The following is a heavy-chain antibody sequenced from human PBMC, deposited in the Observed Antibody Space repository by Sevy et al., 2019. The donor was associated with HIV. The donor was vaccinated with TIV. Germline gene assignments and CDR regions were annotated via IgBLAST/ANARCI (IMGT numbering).Heavy chain of an antibody. D-gene: IGHD3-22*01. J-gene: IGHJ4*02. V-gene: IGHV3-23*01. CDR2: ISTSGDNT. CDR3: AKDVVGGYYDSSGYSDH. CDR1: GFTFSNYA. Sequence: GGSLRLSCAASGFTFSNYAMSWVRQAPGKGLQWVSVISTSGDNTYYADSVKGRFTISRDNSQNTLDLQMNSLRAEDTAVYYCAKDVVGGYYDSSGYSDHWGQGTLVTVSS.